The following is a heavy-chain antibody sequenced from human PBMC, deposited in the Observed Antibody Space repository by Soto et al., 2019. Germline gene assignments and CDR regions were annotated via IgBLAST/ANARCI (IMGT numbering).Heavy chain of an antibody. CDR1: GYTFTNYG. CDR2: INADYGNT. J-gene: IGHJ5*02. V-gene: IGHV1-18*04. CDR3: ARKSFSIFRWLDP. Sequence: QLQLVQSGTELKKPGASVKVSCKASGYTFTNYGITWVRQAPGQGLEWMGWINADYGNTNYEQKFQGRVTMTTYTYTNTAYMWLRGLRSSDTVVYSSARKSFSIFRWLDPLGQGPLVTISS. D-gene: IGHD2-2*01.